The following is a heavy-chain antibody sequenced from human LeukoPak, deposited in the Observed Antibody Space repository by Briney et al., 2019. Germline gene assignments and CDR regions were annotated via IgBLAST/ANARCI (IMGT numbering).Heavy chain of an antibody. J-gene: IGHJ4*02. D-gene: IGHD3-16*01. CDR1: GFTFSSYA. V-gene: IGHV3-23*01. Sequence: PGGSLRLPCAASGFTFSSYAMSWVRQAPGKGLEWVSAISGSGGSTYYADSVKGRFTISRDNSKNTLYLQMNSLRAEDTAVYYCAKDLGSSTTAVPFDYWGQGTLVTVSS. CDR2: ISGSGGST. CDR3: AKDLGSSTTAVPFDY.